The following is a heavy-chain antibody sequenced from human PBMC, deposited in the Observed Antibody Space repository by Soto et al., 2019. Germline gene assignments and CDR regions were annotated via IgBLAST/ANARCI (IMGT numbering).Heavy chain of an antibody. CDR2: ISGSGGST. Sequence: EVQLLESGGGLVQPGGCLRLSCAASGCTFSSYAMSWVRQAPGKGLEWVSAISGSGGSTYYADSVKGRFTISRDNSKNTLYLQMNSLRAEDTAVYYCAKDGRISSSWYYFDFWGQGTLVTVSS. J-gene: IGHJ4*02. V-gene: IGHV3-23*01. CDR1: GCTFSSYA. D-gene: IGHD6-13*01. CDR3: AKDGRISSSWYYFDF.